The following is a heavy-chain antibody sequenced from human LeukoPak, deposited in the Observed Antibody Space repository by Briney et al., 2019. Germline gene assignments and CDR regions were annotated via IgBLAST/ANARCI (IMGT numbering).Heavy chain of an antibody. J-gene: IGHJ4*02. CDR1: GFTFSNYA. CDR2: ISGGGDIT. Sequence: GGSLRLSCATSGFTFSNYAMGWVRQAPGKGLERVSAISGGGDITHYAGSVKGRFTISRDNSKNTFYLQMNSLRAEDTAVYYCAKGSPYYDFWSGFDYWGQGTLVTVSS. D-gene: IGHD3-3*01. CDR3: AKGSPYYDFWSGFDY. V-gene: IGHV3-23*01.